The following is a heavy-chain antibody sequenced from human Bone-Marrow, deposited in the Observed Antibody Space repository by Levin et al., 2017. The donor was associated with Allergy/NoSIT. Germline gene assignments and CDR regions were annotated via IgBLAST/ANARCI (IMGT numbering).Heavy chain of an antibody. CDR2: IKQDGSQI. CDR3: ARGGRPDVYDSSGFLLPPDY. CDR1: GFTVSSYW. Sequence: QAGGSLRLSCAASGFTVSSYWMSWVRQAPGKGLEWVANIKQDGSQIYFVDSVKGRFTISRDNAKNSLFLQLNSLRAEDTAVYYCARGGRPDVYDSSGFLLPPDYWGQGTLVTVSS. J-gene: IGHJ4*02. D-gene: IGHD3-22*01. V-gene: IGHV3-7*01.